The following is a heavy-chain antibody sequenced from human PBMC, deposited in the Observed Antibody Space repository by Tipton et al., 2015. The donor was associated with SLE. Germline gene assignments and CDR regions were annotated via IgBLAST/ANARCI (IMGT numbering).Heavy chain of an antibody. J-gene: IGHJ3*02. CDR2: INPNNGDT. CDR3: AKSTNWDDAFRI. Sequence: QSGAEVKKPGASVKVSCEASGYTFTGYYIHWVRLAPGQGLQWMGWINPNNGDTNYAQSFQGRVSMTRDTSISTAYMELSTLRSDDTAVYYCAKSTNWDDAFRIWGQGTLVTVSS. CDR1: GYTFTGYY. V-gene: IGHV1-2*02. D-gene: IGHD2-8*01.